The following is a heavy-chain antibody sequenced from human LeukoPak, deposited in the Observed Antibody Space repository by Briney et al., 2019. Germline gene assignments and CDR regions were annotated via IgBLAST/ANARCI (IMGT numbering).Heavy chain of an antibody. Sequence: GGSLRLSCAASGFTFDDYDMHWVRQAPGKGLEWVSGISWNSGSIGYADSVKGRFTISRDNAKNSLYLQMNSLRAEDMALYYCAKGTAAGTLDAFDIWGQGTMVTVSS. J-gene: IGHJ3*02. V-gene: IGHV3-9*03. CDR3: AKGTAAGTLDAFDI. CDR2: ISWNSGSI. D-gene: IGHD6-13*01. CDR1: GFTFDDYD.